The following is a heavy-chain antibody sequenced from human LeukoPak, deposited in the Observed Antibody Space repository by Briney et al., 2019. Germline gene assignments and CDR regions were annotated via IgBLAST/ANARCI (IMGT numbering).Heavy chain of an antibody. J-gene: IGHJ6*03. CDR1: KGTFSSYA. V-gene: IGHV1-69*05. D-gene: IGHD6-13*01. Sequence: SLKLSCTASKGTFSSYAMSWVRQAPGQGLEWIGGIIPSFGTAYYAHNVKGRFTITRDDSRNTPYLQLNSLRSEDTAVYYCARGSIAAAGTPGRESSYYYMDGWSKGTTVTVSS. CDR3: ARGSIAAAGTPGRESSYYYMDG. CDR2: IIPSFGTA.